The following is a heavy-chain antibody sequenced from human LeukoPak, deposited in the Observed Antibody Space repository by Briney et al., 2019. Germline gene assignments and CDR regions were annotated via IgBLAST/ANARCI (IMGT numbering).Heavy chain of an antibody. D-gene: IGHD3-10*01. V-gene: IGHV3-33*01. CDR2: IWYDGSNK. Sequence: GGSLRLSCAASGFTFSSYGMHWVRQAPGKGLEWVAVIWYDGSNKYCADSVKGRFTISRDNSKNTLYLQMNSLRAEDTAVYYCARDTSRTGALDYWGQGTLVTVSS. CDR1: GFTFSSYG. J-gene: IGHJ4*02. CDR3: ARDTSRTGALDY.